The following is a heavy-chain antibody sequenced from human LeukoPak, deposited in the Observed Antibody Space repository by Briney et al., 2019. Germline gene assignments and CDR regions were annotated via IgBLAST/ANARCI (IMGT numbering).Heavy chain of an antibody. CDR2: LRDSVTT. J-gene: IGHJ4*02. V-gene: IGHV4-59*11. CDR3: ARGGEWELNFDY. CDR1: GGSITTHY. D-gene: IGHD1-26*01. Sequence: SETLSLTCTVSGGSITTHYWSWIRQPPGKGLEWIAYLRDSVTTKDTPSLKSRVTLSADTSKNQYFLRLTSVTAADTAVYYCARGGEWELNFDYWGQGTLVTVSS.